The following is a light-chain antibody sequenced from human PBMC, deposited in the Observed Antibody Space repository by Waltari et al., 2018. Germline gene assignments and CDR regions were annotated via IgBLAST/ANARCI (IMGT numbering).Light chain of an antibody. CDR3: QQYNTYSLT. J-gene: IGKJ4*01. CDR2: KAS. V-gene: IGKV1-5*03. Sequence: DIQMTQSPSTLSASVGDRVTITCRASQSITSLLAWYQLKPGKAPKLLIYKASTLDSGVQSRFSGSGSGTEFTLTISSLRPDDFATYYCQQYNTYSLTFGGGTKVEIK. CDR1: QSITSL.